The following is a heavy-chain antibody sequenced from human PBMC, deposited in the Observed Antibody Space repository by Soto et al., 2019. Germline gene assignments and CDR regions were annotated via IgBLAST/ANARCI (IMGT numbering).Heavy chain of an antibody. CDR1: GFTFSDYY. V-gene: IGHV3-11*01. CDR2: ISSSGSTI. Sequence: QVQLVESGGGLVKPGGSLRLSCAASGFTFSDYYMSWIRQAPGKGLEWVSYISSSGSTIYYADSVKGRFTISRDNAKNSLFLQINSLRAEDAAVYYCARGRAAKAPSRWFAPGGRGPLVTVSS. D-gene: IGHD6-13*01. CDR3: ARGRAAKAPSRWFAP. J-gene: IGHJ5*02.